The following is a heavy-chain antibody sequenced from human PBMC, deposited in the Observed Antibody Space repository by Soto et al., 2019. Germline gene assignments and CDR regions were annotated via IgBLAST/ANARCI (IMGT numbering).Heavy chain of an antibody. J-gene: IGHJ4*02. CDR3: ARDNWNSY. Sequence: GGSLTLSCVASGFTFNIYWMHWVRQAPGKGLEWVSRIDNDGSATTYADSVKGLFTISRDNAKNTLFLQMNTLRVDDTAVYYCARDNWNSYWGQGTLVTVSS. CDR1: GFTFNIYW. CDR2: IDNDGSAT. D-gene: IGHD1-1*01. V-gene: IGHV3-74*01.